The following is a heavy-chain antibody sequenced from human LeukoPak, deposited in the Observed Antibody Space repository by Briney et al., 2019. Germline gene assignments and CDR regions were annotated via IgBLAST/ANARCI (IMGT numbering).Heavy chain of an antibody. CDR1: GYTFTSYD. V-gene: IGHV1-8*03. CDR3: ARGGVVVPTRYFDWLLSDQVYYYYMDV. CDR2: MNPNSGNT. J-gene: IGHJ6*03. Sequence: ASVKVSCKASGYTFTSYDINWVRQATGQGLEWMGWMNPNSGNTGYAQKFQGRVTITRNTSISTAYMELSSLRSEDTAVYYCARGGVVVPTRYFDWLLSDQVYYYYMDVWGKGTTVTVSS. D-gene: IGHD3-9*01.